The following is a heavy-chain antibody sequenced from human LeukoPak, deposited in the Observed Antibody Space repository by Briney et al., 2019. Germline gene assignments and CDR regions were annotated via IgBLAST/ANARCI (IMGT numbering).Heavy chain of an antibody. V-gene: IGHV4-59*12. Sequence: PSETLSLTCTVSGGSISSYYWSWIRQPPGKGLEWIGYIYYSGSTNYNPSLKSRVTMSVDTSKNQFSLKLSSVTAADTAVYYCARDYYDSSGYYIDKRDAFDIWGQGTMVTVSS. J-gene: IGHJ3*02. CDR1: GGSISSYY. D-gene: IGHD3-22*01. CDR2: IYYSGST. CDR3: ARDYYDSSGYYIDKRDAFDI.